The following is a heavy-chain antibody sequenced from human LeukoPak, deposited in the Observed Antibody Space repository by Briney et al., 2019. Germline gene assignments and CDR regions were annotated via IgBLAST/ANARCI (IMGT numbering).Heavy chain of an antibody. CDR2: ISSSNSTI. CDR1: GFTFRSYS. V-gene: IGHV3-48*04. CDR3: ARGSNSGRGALDF. J-gene: IGHJ4*02. D-gene: IGHD3-10*02. Sequence: GGSLRLSCAASGFTFRSYSMNWVRQAPGKGLEWVSYISSSNSTIYYRDSMKGRFTISRDNAENSLYLQMNSLRAEDTAVYYCARGSNSGRGALDFWGQGTLVTVSS.